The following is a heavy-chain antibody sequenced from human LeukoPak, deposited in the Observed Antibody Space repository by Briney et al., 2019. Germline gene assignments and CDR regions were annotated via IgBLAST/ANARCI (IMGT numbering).Heavy chain of an antibody. Sequence: GGSVRLSCAASGFTFGSYAMSWVRQAPGKGLEWVSGISGSDGGTYHADSVQGRFTISRDNSKNTLYLQMNSLRAEDTAVYYCAKAISYSRSWYYFDYWGQGTLVTVSP. J-gene: IGHJ4*02. CDR1: GFTFGSYA. D-gene: IGHD6-13*01. V-gene: IGHV3-23*01. CDR2: ISGSDGGT. CDR3: AKAISYSRSWYYFDY.